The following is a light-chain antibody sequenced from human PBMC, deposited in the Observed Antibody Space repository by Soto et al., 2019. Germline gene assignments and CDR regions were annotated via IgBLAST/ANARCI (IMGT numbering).Light chain of an antibody. V-gene: IGKV3-11*01. CDR1: QSVSNY. CDR2: DAS. J-gene: IGKJ3*01. Sequence: ENVLTQSPAALSLSPGERATLSCRASQSVSNYVAWYQQKLGQAPRLLIYDASNKATGIPARFSGSGSGKDFTLTISSLEPEDFAVYYCQQRSNWLFGSGTQVDIK. CDR3: QQRSNWL.